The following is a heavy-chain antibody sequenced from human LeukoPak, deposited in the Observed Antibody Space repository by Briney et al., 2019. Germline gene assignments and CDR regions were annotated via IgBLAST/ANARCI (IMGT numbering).Heavy chain of an antibody. Sequence: SQTLSLTCAISGDSVSSNSAAWNWIRQSPSRGLEWLGRTYYRSKWYYDYAVSVKSRISLKPDTSKNQYSLQPNSVTPEDTALYYCARDLDGFEYWGQGTLVTVSS. CDR1: GDSVSSNSAA. CDR3: ARDLDGFEY. J-gene: IGHJ4*02. CDR2: TYYRSKWYY. V-gene: IGHV6-1*01.